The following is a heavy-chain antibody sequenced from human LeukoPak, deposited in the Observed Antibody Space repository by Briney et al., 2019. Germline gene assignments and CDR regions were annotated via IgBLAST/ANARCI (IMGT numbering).Heavy chain of an antibody. J-gene: IGHJ4*02. CDR3: ARVSGGSVIFHY. D-gene: IGHD3-16*01. CDR1: GCSISSGDYY. Sequence: SQTLSLTCTVSGCSISSGDYYWTWIRQHPGKGLEWIGYIYYTGSTYYNPSLKSRVILSVDTSKNQFSLRLNSVTAADTAIYYCARVSGGSVIFHYWGQGVLVTVSS. V-gene: IGHV4-31*03. CDR2: IYYTGST.